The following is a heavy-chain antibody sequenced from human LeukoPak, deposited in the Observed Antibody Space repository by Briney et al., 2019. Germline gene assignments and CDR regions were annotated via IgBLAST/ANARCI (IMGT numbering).Heavy chain of an antibody. D-gene: IGHD6-13*01. CDR1: GYTFTSYD. Sequence: GASVKVSCKASGYTFTSYDINWVRQATGQGLEWMGWMNPNSGNTGYAQKFQGRVTMTRNTSISTAYMELSSLRSEDTAVYYCARGPRYSSSWYEDYYYYGMDVWGQGTTVTVSS. CDR3: ARGPRYSSSWYEDYYYYGMDV. CDR2: MNPNSGNT. V-gene: IGHV1-8*01. J-gene: IGHJ6*02.